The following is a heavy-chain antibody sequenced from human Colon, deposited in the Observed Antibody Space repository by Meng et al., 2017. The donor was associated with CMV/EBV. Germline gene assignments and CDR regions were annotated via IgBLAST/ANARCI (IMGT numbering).Heavy chain of an antibody. CDR1: GFAFSIYW. CDR3: ARDSCSSTSCYYY. Sequence: GESLKISCAASGFAFSIYWMHWVRQVPGKGLEWVARINSDGTTTTYADSVKGRFTISRDNAKNSLYLQMNSLRAEDTAVYYCARDSCSSTSCYYYWGQGTLVTVSS. CDR2: INSDGTTT. J-gene: IGHJ4*02. V-gene: IGHV3-74*01. D-gene: IGHD2-2*01.